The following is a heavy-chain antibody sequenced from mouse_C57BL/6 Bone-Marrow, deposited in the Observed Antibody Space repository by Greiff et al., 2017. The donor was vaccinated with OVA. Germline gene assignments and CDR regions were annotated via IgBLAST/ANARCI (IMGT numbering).Heavy chain of an antibody. Sequence: EVQLQQSGPSLVRPSQTLSLTCTVTGFSINSDCYWIWIRQFPGNKLEYIGYTFYSGITYYNPSLESRTYITRDTSKNQFSLKLSSVTTEDTATYYCAGSNYDYYAMDYWGQGTSVTVSS. CDR2: TFYSGIT. CDR3: AGSNYDYYAMDY. V-gene: IGHV3-3*01. CDR1: GFSINSDCY. D-gene: IGHD2-5*01. J-gene: IGHJ4*01.